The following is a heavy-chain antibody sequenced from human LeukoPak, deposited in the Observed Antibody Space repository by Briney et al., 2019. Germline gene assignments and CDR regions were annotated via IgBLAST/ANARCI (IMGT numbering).Heavy chain of an antibody. Sequence: PETLSLTCTVSGGSISSYYWSWIRQPPGKGLEWIGYIYYSGSTNYNPSLKSRVTISVDTSKNQFSLKLSSVTAADTAVYYCARGTYYYDSSGYYPDYWGQGTLVTVSS. J-gene: IGHJ4*02. CDR1: GGSISSYY. D-gene: IGHD3-22*01. CDR2: IYYSGST. V-gene: IGHV4-59*01. CDR3: ARGTYYYDSSGYYPDY.